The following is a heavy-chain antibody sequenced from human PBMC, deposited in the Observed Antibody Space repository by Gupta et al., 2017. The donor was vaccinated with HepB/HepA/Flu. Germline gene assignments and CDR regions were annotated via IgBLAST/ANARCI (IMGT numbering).Heavy chain of an antibody. J-gene: IGHJ4*02. CDR2: ISSSGSTI. D-gene: IGHD3-10*01. Sequence: EVQLVESGGGLVQPGGSLRLSCAAFGFTFSSYEMNWVRQAPGKGLEWVSYISSSGSTIYYADSVKGRFTISRDNAKNSLYLQMNSLRAEDTAVYYCARGRTILWFGELFGYWGQGTLVTVSS. CDR3: ARGRTILWFGELFGY. V-gene: IGHV3-48*03. CDR1: GFTFSSYE.